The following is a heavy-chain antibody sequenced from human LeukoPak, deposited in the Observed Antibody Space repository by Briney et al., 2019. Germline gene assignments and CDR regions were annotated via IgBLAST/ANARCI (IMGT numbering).Heavy chain of an antibody. CDR1: GGTFSSYA. CDR3: ARRYCSSSSCSPLDY. D-gene: IGHD2-2*01. Sequence: GASVKVSCKASGGTFSSYAMHWVRQAPGKGLQYVSAISSEGGSTYYADSVKGRFTISRDNSKNTLYLQMGSLRVEDMAVYYCARRYCSSSSCSPLDYWGQGTLVTVSS. CDR2: ISSEGGST. J-gene: IGHJ4*02. V-gene: IGHV3-64*02.